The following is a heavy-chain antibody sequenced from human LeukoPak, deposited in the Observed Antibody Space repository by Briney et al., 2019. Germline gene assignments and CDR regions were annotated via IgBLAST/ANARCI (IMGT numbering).Heavy chain of an antibody. D-gene: IGHD2-21*01. Sequence: GGSLRLSCAASGFTFSTYDMHWVRQVSGKGLEWVSSIGTIGDTFYPGSVKGRFTISRENAKNSLYLQMNGLRAGDTAVYYCARAPVIGTAPVPGYMDIWGKGTTVTVSS. CDR1: GFTFSTYD. V-gene: IGHV3-13*01. CDR2: IGTIGDT. CDR3: ARAPVIGTAPVPGYMDI. J-gene: IGHJ6*03.